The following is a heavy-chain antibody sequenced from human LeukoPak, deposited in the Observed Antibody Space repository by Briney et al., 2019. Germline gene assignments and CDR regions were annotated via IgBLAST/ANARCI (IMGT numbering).Heavy chain of an antibody. D-gene: IGHD3-9*01. CDR2: IYTSGST. J-gene: IGHJ4*02. CDR3: ARMPDILTGLDS. V-gene: IGHV4-61*02. CDR1: GGSISSGGYY. Sequence: SETLSLTCTVSGGSISSGGYYWSWIRQHPGKGLEWIGRIYTSGSTNYNPSLKSRVTISVDTSKNQFSLKLSSVTAADTAVYYRARMPDILTGLDSWGQGTLVTVSS.